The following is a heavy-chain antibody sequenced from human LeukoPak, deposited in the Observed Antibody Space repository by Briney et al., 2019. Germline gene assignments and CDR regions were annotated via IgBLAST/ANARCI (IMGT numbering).Heavy chain of an antibody. J-gene: IGHJ6*03. CDR2: IYTSGST. D-gene: IGHD5-18*01. CDR3: ARGSRRYSHGSRLYYYYMDV. CDR1: GGSISSGSYD. Sequence: PSQTLSLTCTVSGGSISSGSYDWSWIRQPPGKGLEWIGRIYTSGSTNYNPSLKSRVTISVDTSKNQFSLKLSSVTAADTAVYYCARGSRRYSHGSRLYYYYMDVWGQGTTVTVSS. V-gene: IGHV4-61*02.